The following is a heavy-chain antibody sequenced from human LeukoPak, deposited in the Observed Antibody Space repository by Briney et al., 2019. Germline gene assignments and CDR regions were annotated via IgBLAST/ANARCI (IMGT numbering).Heavy chain of an antibody. CDR1: GSSIISYY. D-gene: IGHD4-17*01. Sequence: SETLSLTCTVSGSSIISYYWSWIRQPPGKGLEWIGYIYYSGSTNYNPSLKSRVTISVDTSKNQFSLKLSSVTAADTAVYYYARDKPVSYGEAVGAFDIWGQGTMVTVSS. CDR2: IYYSGST. J-gene: IGHJ3*02. CDR3: ARDKPVSYGEAVGAFDI. V-gene: IGHV4-59*01.